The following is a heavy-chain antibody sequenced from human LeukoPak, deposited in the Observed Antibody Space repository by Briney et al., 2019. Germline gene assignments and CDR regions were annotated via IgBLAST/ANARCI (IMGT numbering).Heavy chain of an antibody. CDR2: INHSGST. D-gene: IGHD3-10*01. J-gene: IGHJ5*02. CDR1: GGSFSGYY. CDR3: ARGADYYGSGSYSA. Sequence: KPSETLSLTCAVYGGSFSGYYWSWIRQPPGKGLEWIGEINHSGSTNYNPSLKSRVTISVDTSKNQFSLKLSSVTAADTAVYYCARGADYYGSGSYSAWGQGTLVTVPS. V-gene: IGHV4-34*01.